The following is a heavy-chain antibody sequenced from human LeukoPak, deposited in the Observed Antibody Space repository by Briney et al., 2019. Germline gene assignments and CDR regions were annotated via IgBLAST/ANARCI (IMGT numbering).Heavy chain of an antibody. CDR3: ARGLWLDDSYYYYGMDV. CDR1: GYTFTSYD. J-gene: IGHJ6*02. V-gene: IGHV1-8*01. CDR2: MNPNSGNT. Sequence: ASVKVSCKASGYTFTSYDINWVRQATGQGLEWMGWMNPNSGNTGYAQKFQGRVTTTRNTSISTAYMELSSLRSEDTAVYYCARGLWLDDSYYYYGMDVWGQGTTVTVSS. D-gene: IGHD6-19*01.